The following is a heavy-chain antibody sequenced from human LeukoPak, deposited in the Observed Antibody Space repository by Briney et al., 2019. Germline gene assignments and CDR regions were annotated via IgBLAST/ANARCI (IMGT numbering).Heavy chain of an antibody. V-gene: IGHV1-18*01. J-gene: IGHJ6*02. Sequence: ASVKVSCKASGYTFTSYGISWVRQAPGQGLEWMGWISAYNGNTNYAQKLQGRVTMTTDTSTSTAYMELRSLRSDDTAVYYCVRGGGCGWSYYYYYYYGMDVWGQGTTVTVSS. CDR3: VRGGGCGWSYYYYYYYGMDV. D-gene: IGHD6-19*01. CDR1: GYTFTSYG. CDR2: ISAYNGNT.